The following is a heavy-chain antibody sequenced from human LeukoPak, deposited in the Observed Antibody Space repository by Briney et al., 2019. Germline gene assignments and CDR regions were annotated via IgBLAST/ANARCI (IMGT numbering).Heavy chain of an antibody. CDR3: ARDRSYPDYFDF. Sequence: LGGSLRLSCAASGFTFSSYWMSWVRQAPGKGLEWVANIKQDGSDKYYVDSVKGRFTISRDNAKISLYLQMNNLRAEDTAVYYCARDRSYPDYFDFWGQGTLVTVSS. J-gene: IGHJ4*02. D-gene: IGHD1-26*01. V-gene: IGHV3-7*04. CDR1: GFTFSSYW. CDR2: IKQDGSDK.